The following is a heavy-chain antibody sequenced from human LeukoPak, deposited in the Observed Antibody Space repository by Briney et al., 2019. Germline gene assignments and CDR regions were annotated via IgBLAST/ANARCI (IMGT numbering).Heavy chain of an antibody. D-gene: IGHD5-18*01. CDR3: ARDTAMLSTYYYYGVDA. V-gene: IGHV4-30-4*01. CDR1: GGSISSGDYY. CDR2: IYYSGST. Sequence: PSETLSLTCTVSGGSISSGDYYWSWIRQPPGKGLEWIGYIYYSGSTYYNPSLKSRVTISVDTSKNQFSLKLSSVTAADTAVYYCARDTAMLSTYYYYGVDAWGQGTTVTVSS. J-gene: IGHJ6*02.